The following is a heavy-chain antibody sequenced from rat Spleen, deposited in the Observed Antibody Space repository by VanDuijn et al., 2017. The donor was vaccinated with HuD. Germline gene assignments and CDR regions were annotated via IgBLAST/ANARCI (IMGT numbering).Heavy chain of an antibody. CDR1: GYSITSNY. Sequence: EVQLQESGPGLVKPSQSLSLTCSVTGYSITSNYWGWIRKFPGNKMEWMGYISYSGSTSYNPSLKSRISISRHTSKNQFFLQLNSVTSEDTATYYCARYGGYPPYFFDYWGQGVMVTVS. V-gene: IGHV3-1*01. J-gene: IGHJ2*01. CDR3: ARYGGYPPYFFDY. D-gene: IGHD1-11*01. CDR2: ISYSGST.